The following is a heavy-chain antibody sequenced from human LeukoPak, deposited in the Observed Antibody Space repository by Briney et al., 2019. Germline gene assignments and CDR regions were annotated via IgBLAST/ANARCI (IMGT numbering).Heavy chain of an antibody. Sequence: PGGSLRLSCAASGFTFSNAWMSWVRQAPGKGLEWVSVLYSSGYSKYADSVKGRFSISRDTSENTLSLQMNSLRAEDSAVYYCAAKGNGYTGTYVFAHWGRGTLVTVSS. CDR2: LYSSGYS. J-gene: IGHJ4*02. V-gene: IGHV3-66*01. D-gene: IGHD5-12*01. CDR3: AAKGNGYTGTYVFAH. CDR1: GFTFSNAW.